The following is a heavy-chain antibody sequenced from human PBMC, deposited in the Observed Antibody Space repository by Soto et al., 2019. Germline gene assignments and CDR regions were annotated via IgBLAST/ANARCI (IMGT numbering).Heavy chain of an antibody. CDR2: IYYSGST. Sequence: SETLSLTCTVSGGSISSYYWSWIRQPPGKGLEWIGYIYYSGSTNYNPSLKSRVTISVDTSKNQFSLKLSSVTAADTAVYYCARQMYYDTFDPWGQGTLVTVSS. J-gene: IGHJ5*02. CDR1: GGSISSYY. D-gene: IGHD3-3*01. CDR3: ARQMYYDTFDP. V-gene: IGHV4-59*08.